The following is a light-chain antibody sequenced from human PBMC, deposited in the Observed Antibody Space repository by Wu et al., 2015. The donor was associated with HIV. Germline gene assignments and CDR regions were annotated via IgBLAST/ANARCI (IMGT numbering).Light chain of an antibody. CDR3: LQDYTYPKIT. CDR1: QGIRYD. Sequence: AIQMTQSPSSLSASVGDRVTITCRASQGIRYDLGWYQQKPGKAPKLLIYAASTLQSGVPSRFSGSGSGTDFTLTISSLQPEDFATHYCLQDYTYPKITFGQGTRLEIK. V-gene: IGKV1-6*01. CDR2: AAS. J-gene: IGKJ5*01.